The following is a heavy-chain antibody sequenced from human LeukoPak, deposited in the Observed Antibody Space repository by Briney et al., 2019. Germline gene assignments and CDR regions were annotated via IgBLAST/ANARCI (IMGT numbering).Heavy chain of an antibody. Sequence: ASVKVSCKASGYTFTSYAMHWVRLAPGQRLEWVGWINAGNGNTKYSQKFQGRVTITRDTSASTPYMELSSLRSEDTAVYYCARALGTSYDTRNWFDPWGQGTLVTVSS. J-gene: IGHJ5*01. V-gene: IGHV1-3*01. CDR2: INAGNGNT. CDR1: GYTFTSYA. D-gene: IGHD3-9*01. CDR3: ARALGTSYDTRNWFDP.